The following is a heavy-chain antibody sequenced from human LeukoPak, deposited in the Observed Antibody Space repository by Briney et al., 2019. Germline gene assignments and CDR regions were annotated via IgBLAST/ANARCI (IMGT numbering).Heavy chain of an antibody. V-gene: IGHV3-7*03. D-gene: IGHD5-18*01. CDR2: IKQDGSEK. CDR1: GFTFSNNW. J-gene: IGHJ6*02. Sequence: GGSLRLSCEGTGFTFSNNWMHWVRQAPGKGLEWVANIKQDGSEKYYVESVKGRFTISRDNAKNSLYLQMNSLRAEDTALYYCAKDIGGYSYGYYYYGMDVWGQGTTVTVSS. CDR3: AKDIGGYSYGYYYYGMDV.